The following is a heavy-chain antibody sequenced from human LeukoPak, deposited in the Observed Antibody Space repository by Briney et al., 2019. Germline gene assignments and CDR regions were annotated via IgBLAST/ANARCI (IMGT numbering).Heavy chain of an antibody. CDR1: GGTFSSYA. D-gene: IGHD3-10*01. J-gene: IGHJ4*02. Sequence: ASVKVSCKASGGTFSSYAISWVRQAPGQGLEWMGGIIPIFGTANYAQKFQGRVTITADKSTSTAYMELSSLRSEDTAVYYCARYGSGSYYKAYFDYWGQGTLVTASS. V-gene: IGHV1-69*06. CDR2: IIPIFGTA. CDR3: ARYGSGSYYKAYFDY.